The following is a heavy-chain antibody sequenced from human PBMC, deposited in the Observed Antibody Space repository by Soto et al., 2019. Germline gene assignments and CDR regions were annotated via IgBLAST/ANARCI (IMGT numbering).Heavy chain of an antibody. Sequence: EVQLVESGGGLVKPGGSLRLSCAASGFIFSTYTMNWVRQAPGKGLEWVSSISSSSSYIYYADSVKGRFTISRDNAKNXLYLQMDSLRADDTAVYYGARDLSGSGSQVSGFDYWGQGTLVTVSS. V-gene: IGHV3-21*01. J-gene: IGHJ4*02. CDR1: GFIFSTYT. D-gene: IGHD3-10*01. CDR2: ISSSSSYI. CDR3: ARDLSGSGSQVSGFDY.